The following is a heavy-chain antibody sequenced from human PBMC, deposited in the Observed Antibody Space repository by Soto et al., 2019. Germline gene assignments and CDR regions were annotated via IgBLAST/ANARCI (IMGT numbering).Heavy chain of an antibody. CDR1: GFTFRNYG. CDR2: IGLGSSTK. V-gene: IGHV3-48*01. CDR3: ARDQFYYNDINGRPLIAFDV. Sequence: PGGSLRLSCAASGFTFRNYGMNWVRQAPGKGLEWVSYIGLGSSTKYYADSVEGRFTISRDNAKNSLYLQMNSLRAEDTAVYYCARDQFYYNDINGRPLIAFDVWGQGKMVTVS. D-gene: IGHD3-22*01. J-gene: IGHJ3*01.